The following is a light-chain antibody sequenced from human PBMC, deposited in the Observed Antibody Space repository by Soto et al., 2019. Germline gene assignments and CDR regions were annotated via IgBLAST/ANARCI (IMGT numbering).Light chain of an antibody. V-gene: IGKV3-20*01. CDR1: QSLTSNS. J-gene: IGKJ1*01. CDR3: QQYKDWPTT. Sequence: EIVLTQSPGTLSLSPGDRATLSCRASQSLTSNSLAWYQHKPGQAPRLLMYGASSRATGIPVRFRGSGSGTDFTLTITSLQSEDFGVYFCQQYKDWPTTFGQGTKVDIK. CDR2: GAS.